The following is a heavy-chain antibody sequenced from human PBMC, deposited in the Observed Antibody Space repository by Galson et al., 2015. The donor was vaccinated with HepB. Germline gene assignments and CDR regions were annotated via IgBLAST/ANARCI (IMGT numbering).Heavy chain of an antibody. CDR1: GGSISSGHYY. V-gene: IGHV4-61*02. CDR3: ARAGDYDFWRGYLNKNYYSYRDV. Sequence: TLSLTCTVSGGSISSGHYYWSWIRQPAGKGLEWIGRIHSRGSTNYNPSLKSRVTMSPDTSRNRFSLKLTSVTAADTAVYYCARAGDYDFWRGYLNKNYYSYRDVWGKGTTVTVSS. J-gene: IGHJ6*03. CDR2: IHSRGST. D-gene: IGHD3-3*01.